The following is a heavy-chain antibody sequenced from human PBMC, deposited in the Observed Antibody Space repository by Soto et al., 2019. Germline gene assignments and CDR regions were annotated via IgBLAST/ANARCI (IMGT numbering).Heavy chain of an antibody. D-gene: IGHD6-13*01. CDR1: GGSMRSGVYY. CDR2: IYYSGST. J-gene: IGHJ4*02. CDR3: ARVVAAAGSFDS. Sequence: SETLSLTCPVSGGSMRSGVYYWSWIRQHPGKGLEWIGYIYYSGSTYYNPSLKSRVTISVDTSKNQFSLKLSSVTAADTAVYYCARVVAAAGSFDSWGQGTLVTVSS. V-gene: IGHV4-31*03.